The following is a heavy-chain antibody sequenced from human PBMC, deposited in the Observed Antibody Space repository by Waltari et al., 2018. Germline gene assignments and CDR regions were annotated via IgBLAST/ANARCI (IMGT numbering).Heavy chain of an antibody. J-gene: IGHJ5*02. CDR2: IYTRGSN. D-gene: IGHD6-6*01. CDR3: ARDPARSNWFDP. CDR1: GGSISSYY. V-gene: IGHV4-4*09. Sequence: QVQLQESGPGLVKPSETLSLTCTVSGGSISSYYWSWIRQPPGKGLEWIGYIYTRGSNNYNPPLKGRVNISVETSKNQFSLKLSSVTGAETAVEYWARDPARSNWFDPWGQGTLGTGSS.